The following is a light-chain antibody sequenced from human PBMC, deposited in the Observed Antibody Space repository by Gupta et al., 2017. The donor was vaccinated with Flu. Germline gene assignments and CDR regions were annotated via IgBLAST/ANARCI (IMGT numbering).Light chain of an antibody. Sequence: DIQMTQSPSTLSASVGDRVTITCRASQSVTTWLAWYQQKPGIAPKLLIYEASSLQSGVPSRFSGSGSGTEFTLTISSLQPDDFATYYCQQVNHFPYSFGQGTKMEIK. CDR3: QQVNHFPYS. CDR1: QSVTTW. CDR2: EAS. J-gene: IGKJ2*03. V-gene: IGKV1-5*03.